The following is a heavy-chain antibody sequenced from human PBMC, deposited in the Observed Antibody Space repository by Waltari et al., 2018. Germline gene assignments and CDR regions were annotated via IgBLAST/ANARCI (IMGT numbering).Heavy chain of an antibody. J-gene: IGHJ3*02. CDR1: GYSLTDFS. Sequence: QVQLVPSGAEVKTPGASVKVSCKVSGYSLTDFSMHWVRKAHGKGHEWMVGFDPEDGETSYAQKFQGRGTRTEDTSTDTAYMELSSLRSEDTAVYYCATLPLYYYGSGSHAFDIWGQGTMVTVSS. CDR2: FDPEDGET. D-gene: IGHD3-10*01. CDR3: ATLPLYYYGSGSHAFDI. V-gene: IGHV1-24*01.